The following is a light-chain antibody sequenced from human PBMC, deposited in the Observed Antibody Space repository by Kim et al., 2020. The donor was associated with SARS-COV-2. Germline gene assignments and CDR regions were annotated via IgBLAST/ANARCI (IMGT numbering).Light chain of an antibody. Sequence: DIQMTQSTSTLSASVGDRVTITCRASQSISVWLAWYQQKPGKAPRLLIYDASILESGVPSRFSGSGSGTEFTLTISGLQPDDFATYYCQEYKSNLWTFGQGTKVDIK. CDR1: QSISVW. CDR3: QEYKSNLWT. V-gene: IGKV1-5*01. J-gene: IGKJ1*01. CDR2: DAS.